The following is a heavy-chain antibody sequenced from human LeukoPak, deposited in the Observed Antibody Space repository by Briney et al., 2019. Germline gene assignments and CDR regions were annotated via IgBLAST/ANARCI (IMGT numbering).Heavy chain of an antibody. CDR1: GFTFSDYY. D-gene: IGHD3-9*01. Sequence: GGSLRLSCAASGFTFSDYYMSWIRQAPGKGLEWVSYISSSSSHTTYADSVKGRFTISRDNSKNTLYLQMNSLRAEDTAVYYCAKATYYDILTGSWGAFDIWGQGTMVTVSS. CDR2: ISSSSSHT. J-gene: IGHJ3*02. CDR3: AKATYYDILTGSWGAFDI. V-gene: IGHV3-11*06.